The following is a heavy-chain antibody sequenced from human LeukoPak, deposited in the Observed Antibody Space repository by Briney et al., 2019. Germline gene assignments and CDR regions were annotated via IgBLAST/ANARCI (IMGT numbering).Heavy chain of an antibody. CDR3: ARRSWAYWYFDL. CDR2: MNPHSGNT. V-gene: IGHV1-8*01. CDR1: GYTFTSFD. Sequence: GASVKVSCTASGYTFTSFDINWVRQASGQGLEWMGWMNPHSGNTGFAQKFQGRVTLTRNTSISTAYMELSSLRSEDSAIYYCARRSWAYWYFDLWGRGAPVTVSS. J-gene: IGHJ2*01. D-gene: IGHD1-26*01.